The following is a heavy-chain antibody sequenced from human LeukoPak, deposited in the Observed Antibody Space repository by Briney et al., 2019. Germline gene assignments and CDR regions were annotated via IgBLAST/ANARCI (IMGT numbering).Heavy chain of an antibody. D-gene: IGHD1-26*01. CDR1: GFTFDDYA. V-gene: IGHV3-43D*03. Sequence: GGSLRLSCAASGFTFDDYAMHWVRQAPGKGLEWVSLISWDGGSTYYADSVKGRFTISRDNSKNSLYLQMNSLRAEDTALYYCAREATARDAFDIWGQGTMVTVSS. J-gene: IGHJ3*02. CDR2: ISWDGGST. CDR3: AREATARDAFDI.